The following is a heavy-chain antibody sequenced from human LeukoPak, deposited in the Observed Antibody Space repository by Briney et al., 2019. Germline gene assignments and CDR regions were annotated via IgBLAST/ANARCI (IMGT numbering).Heavy chain of an antibody. CDR2: IYYSWST. CDR1: GGSISSYY. J-gene: IGHJ5*02. V-gene: IGHV4-59*01. CDR3: ARGVAYDSSGYYRA. Sequence: KASETLSLTCTVSGGSISSYYWSWSRQPPGEGLEWVGYIYYSWSTNYNPSLKSRVTISVDTSKNQFSLKLSSVTAADTAVYYCARGVAYDSSGYYRAWGQGTLVTVSS. D-gene: IGHD3-22*01.